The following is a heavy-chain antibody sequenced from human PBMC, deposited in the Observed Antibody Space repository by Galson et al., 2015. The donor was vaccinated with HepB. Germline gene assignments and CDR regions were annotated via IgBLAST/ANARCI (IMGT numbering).Heavy chain of an antibody. CDR1: GDSISSNNYY. D-gene: IGHD3-9*01. J-gene: IGHJ6*02. V-gene: IGHV4-39*01. CDR3: ARHFDEARGYGMDV. Sequence: ETLSLTCTVSGDSISSNNYYWGWIRQPPGKGLEWIGSIYYTGNTPYNPSLKRRVTIFGDTSKNQFSLNLRSVTAADTAVYFCARHFDEARGYGMDVWGQGTTVTVSS. CDR2: IYYTGNT.